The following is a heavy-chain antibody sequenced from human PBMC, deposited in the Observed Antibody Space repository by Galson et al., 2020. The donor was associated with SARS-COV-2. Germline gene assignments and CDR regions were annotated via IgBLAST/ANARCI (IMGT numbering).Heavy chain of an antibody. J-gene: IGHJ2*01. CDR1: GGSISSNHW. D-gene: IGHD3-3*01. Sequence: ASETLSLTCAVSGGSISSNHWWSWVRQPPGKGLEWIGEIYQSGSTNYNPSVQSRVTMSQDTSNNHFSLRLTSVTAADTAVYYCARGRSYFDWSGYPHWHFDLWGRGTLVSVSS. CDR3: ARGRSYFDWSGYPHWHFDL. CDR2: IYQSGST. V-gene: IGHV4-4*02.